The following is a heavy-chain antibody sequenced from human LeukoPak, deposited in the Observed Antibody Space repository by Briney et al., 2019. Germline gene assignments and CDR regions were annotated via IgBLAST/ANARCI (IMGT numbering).Heavy chain of an antibody. CDR2: ISTSSSYI. V-gene: IGHV3-21*01. CDR3: ARDFAGGEGAFDI. Sequence: GGSLRLSCAASGFTFSSYSMNWVRQAPGKGLEWVSSISTSSSYIYYADSVKGRFTISRDNAKNSLYLQMNSLRAEHTAVYYCARDFAGGEGAFDIWGQGTMVTVSS. D-gene: IGHD2-21*01. J-gene: IGHJ3*02. CDR1: GFTFSSYS.